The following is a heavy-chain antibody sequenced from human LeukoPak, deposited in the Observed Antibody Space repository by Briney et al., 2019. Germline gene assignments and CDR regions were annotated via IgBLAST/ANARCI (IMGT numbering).Heavy chain of an antibody. J-gene: IGHJ3*02. CDR2: IYSGGST. Sequence: GGSLRLSCAASGFTFSSYAMSWVRQAPGKGLEWVSVIYSGGSTYYADSVKGRFTISRDNSKNTLYLQMNSLRAEDTAVYYCAKDHDYYASGPIWGQGTMVTVSS. CDR3: AKDHDYYASGPI. V-gene: IGHV3-23*03. D-gene: IGHD3-10*01. CDR1: GFTFSSYA.